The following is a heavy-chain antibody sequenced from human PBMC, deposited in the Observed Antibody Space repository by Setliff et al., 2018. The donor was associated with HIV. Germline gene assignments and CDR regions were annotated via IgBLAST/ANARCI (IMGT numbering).Heavy chain of an antibody. V-gene: IGHV4-38-2*01. Sequence: SETLSLTCAVSVYSISSGYYWGWIRQPPGKGLEWLGEINHSGSAKYSSSLKSRVTISIDTSKNQFSLRLSSVTGADTAVYYCARSFNGVPWTWGQGMLVTVSS. CDR3: ARSFNGVPWT. J-gene: IGHJ5*02. D-gene: IGHD2-8*01. CDR2: INHSGSA. CDR1: VYSISSGYY.